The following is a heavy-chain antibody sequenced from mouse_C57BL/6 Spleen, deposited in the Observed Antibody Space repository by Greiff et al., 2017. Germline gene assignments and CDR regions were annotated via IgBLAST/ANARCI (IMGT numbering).Heavy chain of an antibody. CDR2: ISYDGRN. V-gene: IGHV3-6*01. CDR3: AGGGNYGSSFPFFDY. J-gene: IGHJ2*01. CDR1: GYSITSGYY. Sequence: EVQLVESGPGLVKPSQSLSLSCSVTGYSITSGYYWNLIRQFPGTKLEWMDYISYDGRNNYNPSLKNPTSLTRDTSTNPFYLKLSSVTTEDTATYDCAGGGNYGSSFPFFDYWGQGTTLKVSS. D-gene: IGHD1-1*01.